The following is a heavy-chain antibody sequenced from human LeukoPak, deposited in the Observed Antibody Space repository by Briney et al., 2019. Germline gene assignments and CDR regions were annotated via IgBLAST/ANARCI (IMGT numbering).Heavy chain of an antibody. CDR1: GFTVRDYH. CDR3: IRDDPGSCLVN. V-gene: IGHV3-23*01. J-gene: IGHJ4*02. D-gene: IGHD3-16*01. CDR2: IVGSST. Sequence: GGSLRLSCAASGFTVRDYHMSWIRQAPGKGLELVSAIVGSSTHHADSVKGRFTISRDNFKNTLNLQMNSLRAEDSAIYCGIRDDPGSCLVNWGQGTLVTVSS.